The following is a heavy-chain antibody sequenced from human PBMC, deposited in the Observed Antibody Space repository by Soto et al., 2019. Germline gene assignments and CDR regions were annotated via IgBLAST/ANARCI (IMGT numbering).Heavy chain of an antibody. CDR2: IFHSGST. V-gene: IGHV4-31*03. D-gene: IGHD2-2*02. J-gene: IGHJ5*02. CDR1: GGSITSGGFY. CDR3: VRGAIARNWFDP. Sequence: QVQLQESGPGLVKPSQTLSLTCSVSGGSITSGGFYWSWIRQHPEKGLEWIAYIFHSGSTDFNPSLKGRIIISADTSKNQFSLKLTSVTAADTAVYYCVRGAIARNWFDPWGQGTLVTVSS.